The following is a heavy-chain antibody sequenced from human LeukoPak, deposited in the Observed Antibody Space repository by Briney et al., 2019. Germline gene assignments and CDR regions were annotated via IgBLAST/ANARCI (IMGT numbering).Heavy chain of an antibody. CDR2: ISSSSGSI. D-gene: IGHD6-13*01. V-gene: IGHV3-48*04. Sequence: GGSLRLSCAASGFTFSSYSMNWVRQAPRKGLEWVSYISSSSGSIYYADSVKGRFTISRDNAKNSLYLQMNSLRAEDTAVYYCARASPPYSSSWREVDYWGQGTLVTVSS. CDR1: GFTFSSYS. CDR3: ARASPPYSSSWREVDY. J-gene: IGHJ4*02.